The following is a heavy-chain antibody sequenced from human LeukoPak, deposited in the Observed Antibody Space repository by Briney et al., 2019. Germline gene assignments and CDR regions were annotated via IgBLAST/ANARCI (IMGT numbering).Heavy chain of an antibody. Sequence: PGGSLSLSFAASGFTVSGTHMSWVRQAPGKGLEWISAIYTGGTTYYSDSVEGRFTISRDKSKNTLYLHMDSLRVEDTAVYYCARDQATSGGGLDSWGQGTLVTVSS. J-gene: IGHJ4*02. CDR2: IYTGGTT. V-gene: IGHV3-53*01. D-gene: IGHD3-16*01. CDR3: ARDQATSGGGLDS. CDR1: GFTVSGTH.